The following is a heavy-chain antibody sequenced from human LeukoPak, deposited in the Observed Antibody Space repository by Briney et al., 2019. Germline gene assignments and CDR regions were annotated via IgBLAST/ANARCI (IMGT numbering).Heavy chain of an antibody. D-gene: IGHD3-9*01. J-gene: IGHJ5*02. Sequence: GASVKVSCKASGYTFTNYDINWARQATGQGLEWMGWVNPNSGNRGYAQKFQGRLTITRNTSISTAYLDLSSLRSDDTAVYYCARGTISGSRSFDPWGQGTLVTVSS. V-gene: IGHV1-8*03. CDR2: VNPNSGNR. CDR1: GYTFTNYD. CDR3: ARGTISGSRSFDP.